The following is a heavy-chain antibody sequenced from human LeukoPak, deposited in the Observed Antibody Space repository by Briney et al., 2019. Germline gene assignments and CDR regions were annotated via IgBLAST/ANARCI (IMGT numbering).Heavy chain of an antibody. CDR3: ARGPRITIFGVFAGGYYFDY. Sequence: KSSETLSLTCAVYGGSFSGYHWSWIRQPPGKGLEWIGEINHSGSTNYNPSLKSRVTISVDTSKNQFSLKLSSVTAADTAVYYCARGPRITIFGVFAGGYYFDYWGQGTLVTVSS. CDR2: INHSGST. D-gene: IGHD3-3*01. J-gene: IGHJ4*02. V-gene: IGHV4-34*01. CDR1: GGSFSGYH.